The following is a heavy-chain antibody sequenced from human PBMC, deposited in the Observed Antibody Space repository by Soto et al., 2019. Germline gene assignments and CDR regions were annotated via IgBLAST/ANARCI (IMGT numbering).Heavy chain of an antibody. J-gene: IGHJ5*02. V-gene: IGHV1-3*04. CDR3: ARALSGYAT. Sequence: GASVKVSCKASGITSTTYAIHWVRQAPGHGLEWMGWINTGNGNTRYSQRFLGRVSLTTDTSTSTASMDLSSLTSEDTAVYYCARALSGYATWGQGTLVTVSS. CDR2: INTGNGNT. D-gene: IGHD5-12*01. CDR1: GITSTTYA.